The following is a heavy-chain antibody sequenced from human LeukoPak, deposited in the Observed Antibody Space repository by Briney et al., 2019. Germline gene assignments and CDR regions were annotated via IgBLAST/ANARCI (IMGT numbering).Heavy chain of an antibody. V-gene: IGHV5-51*01. J-gene: IGHJ4*02. CDR2: IYPGDSDT. D-gene: IGHD4-11*01. CDR1: GYSFNNYW. CDR3: ARRLTTATFDY. Sequence: GESLKISCEGSGYSFNNYWNVWVRQMPGEGLEWMGIIYPGDSDTRYSPSFQGLVTISVDKSISTAYLQWSSLKASDTAMYYCARRLTTATFDYWGQGTLVTVSS.